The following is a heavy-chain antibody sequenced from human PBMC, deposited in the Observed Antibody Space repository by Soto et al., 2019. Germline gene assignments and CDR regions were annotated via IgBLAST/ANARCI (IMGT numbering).Heavy chain of an antibody. CDR1: GFTFDDYT. CDR2: ISWDGGST. J-gene: IGHJ6*02. Sequence: GGSLRLSCAASGFTFDDYTMHWVRQAPGKGLEWVSLISWDGGSTYYADSVKGRFTISRDNSKNSLYLQMNSLRTEDTALYYCAKSPQDYYYYGMDVWGQGTTVTV. CDR3: AKSPQDYYYYGMDV. V-gene: IGHV3-43*01.